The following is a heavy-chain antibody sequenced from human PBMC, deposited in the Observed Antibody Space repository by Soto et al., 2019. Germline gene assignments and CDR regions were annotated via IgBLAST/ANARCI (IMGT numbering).Heavy chain of an antibody. D-gene: IGHD3-22*01. CDR3: ARDGTYYYDSSGYYPDFDY. CDR2: IWYDGSNK. J-gene: IGHJ4*02. CDR1: GFTFSSYG. V-gene: IGHV3-33*01. Sequence: HPGGSLRLSCAASGFTFSSYGMHWVRQAPGKGLEWVAVIWYDGSNKYYADSVKGRFTISRDNSKNTLYLQMNSLRAEDTAVYYCARDGTYYYDSSGYYPDFDYWGQGTLVTVSS.